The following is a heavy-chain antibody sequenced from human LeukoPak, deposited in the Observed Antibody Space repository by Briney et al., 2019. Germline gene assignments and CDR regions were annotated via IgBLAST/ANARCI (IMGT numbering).Heavy chain of an antibody. CDR2: IYYTGST. CDR3: ASPGPDYGDYAYAY. D-gene: IGHD4-17*01. V-gene: IGHV4-61*01. J-gene: IGHJ4*02. CDR1: GGSVSSGTYY. Sequence: SETLSLTCTVSGGSVSSGTYYWSWIRQPPGKGLEWIGYIYYTGSTNYNPSLKSRVTISLDTSKNQFSLKLSSVTAADTAVYFCASPGPDYGDYAYAYWGQGTLVTVSS.